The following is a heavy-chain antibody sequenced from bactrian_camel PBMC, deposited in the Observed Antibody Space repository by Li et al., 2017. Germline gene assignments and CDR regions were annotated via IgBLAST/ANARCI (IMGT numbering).Heavy chain of an antibody. V-gene: IGHV3S6*01. CDR3: RRGAVVVENTATPLTT. D-gene: IGHD6*01. Sequence: QVQLVESGGGLVQPGGALRLSCAASGFPFSTAWMSWVRQAPGKGLEWVSSIYSDGSNTYYADSAKGRFTISRDDAKNTLYLQIYNLKAPPRTTVRRGAVVVENTATPLTTGARGPRSPSPQ. J-gene: IGHJ4*01. CDR2: IYSDGSNT. CDR1: GFPFSTAW.